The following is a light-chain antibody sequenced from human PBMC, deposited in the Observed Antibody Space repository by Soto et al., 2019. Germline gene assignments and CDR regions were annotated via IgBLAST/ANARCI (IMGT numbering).Light chain of an antibody. J-gene: IGKJ2*01. CDR1: QSTSIY. CDR3: QQSYSTPYT. CDR2: AAS. V-gene: IGKV1-39*01. Sequence: DIQITQSPSSLSASVGDRVTITCRASQSTSIYLNWYQQKPGKAPKLLIYAASSLQSGVPSRFSGSESGTDFTLTISSLQPEDFANYYCQQSYSTPYTFGQGTKLEIK.